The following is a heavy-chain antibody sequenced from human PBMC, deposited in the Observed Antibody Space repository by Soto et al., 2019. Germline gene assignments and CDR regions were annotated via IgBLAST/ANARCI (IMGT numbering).Heavy chain of an antibody. CDR1: GGSISSYY. Sequence: ETLSLTCTVSGGSISSYYWSWIRQPPGKGLEWIGYIYYSGSTNYNPSLKSRVTISVDTSKNQFSLKLSSVIAADTAVYYCAGVSGSYYYGMDVWGQGTTVTVSS. D-gene: IGHD1-26*01. J-gene: IGHJ6*02. CDR2: IYYSGST. CDR3: AGVSGSYYYGMDV. V-gene: IGHV4-59*12.